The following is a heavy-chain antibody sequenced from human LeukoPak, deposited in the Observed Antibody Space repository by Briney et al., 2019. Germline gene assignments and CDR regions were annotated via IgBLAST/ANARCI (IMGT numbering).Heavy chain of an antibody. CDR2: INPNSGGT. J-gene: IGHJ6*04. CDR1: GYTFTGYY. V-gene: IGHV1-2*04. CDR3: ARGPRFGGVIVPDFYYGMDV. Sequence: ASVKVSCKASGYTFTGYYMHWVRQAPGQGLEWMGWINPNSGGTNYAQKFQGWVTMTRDTSISTAYMELSRLRSDDTAAYYCARGPRFGGVIVPDFYYGMDVWGKGTTVTVSS. D-gene: IGHD3-16*02.